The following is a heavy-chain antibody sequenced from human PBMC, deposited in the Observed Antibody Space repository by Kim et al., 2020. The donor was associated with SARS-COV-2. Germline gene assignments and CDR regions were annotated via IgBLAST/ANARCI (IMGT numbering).Heavy chain of an antibody. D-gene: IGHD1-26*01. V-gene: IGHV4-59*08. J-gene: IGHJ2*01. CDR3: ASNVVGATVGWYFDL. Sequence: SETLSLTCTVSGGSISSYYWSWIRQPPGKGLEWIGYIYYSGSTNYNPSLKSRVTISVDTSKNQFSLKLSSVTAADTAVYYCASNVVGATVGWYFDLWGRGTLVTVSS. CDR2: IYYSGST. CDR1: GGSISSYY.